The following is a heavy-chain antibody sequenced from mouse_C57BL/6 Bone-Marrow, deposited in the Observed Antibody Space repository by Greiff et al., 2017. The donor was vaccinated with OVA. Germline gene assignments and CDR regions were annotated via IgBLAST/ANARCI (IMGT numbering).Heavy chain of an antibody. CDR1: GFTFSSYG. Sequence: DVMLVESGGDLVKPGGSLKLSCAASGFTFSSYGMSWVRQTPDKRLEWVATISSGGSYTYYPDSVKGRFTISRDNAKNTLYLQLSSLKSEDTAMYYCARPSMVEGFAYWGRGTLVTVSA. D-gene: IGHD2-2*01. J-gene: IGHJ3*01. CDR3: ARPSMVEGFAY. V-gene: IGHV5-6*02. CDR2: ISSGGSYT.